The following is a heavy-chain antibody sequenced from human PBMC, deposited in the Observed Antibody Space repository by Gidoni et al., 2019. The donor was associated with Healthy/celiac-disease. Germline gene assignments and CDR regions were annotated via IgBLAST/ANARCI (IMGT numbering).Heavy chain of an antibody. CDR3: ARTYSGSYFDY. CDR1: GGSICSYS. CDR2: IYYSGST. J-gene: IGHJ4*02. D-gene: IGHD1-26*01. Sequence: QVQLQESGPGLVKPSETLSLTCTVSGGSICSYSWSWIRQPPGKGLEWIGYIYYSGSTNYNPSLKSRVTISVDTSKNQFSLKLSSVTAADTAVYYCARTYSGSYFDYWGQGTLVTVSS. V-gene: IGHV4-59*01.